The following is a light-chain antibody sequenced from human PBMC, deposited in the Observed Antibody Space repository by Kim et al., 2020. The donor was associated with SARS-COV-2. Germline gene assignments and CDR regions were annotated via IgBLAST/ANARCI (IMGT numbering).Light chain of an antibody. CDR2: GAS. J-gene: IGKJ1*01. V-gene: IGKV3-15*01. Sequence: VSPGERATLSCRAGQSVSGNLAWYQQKPGRAPRLIMYGASSRATGIPARFSGSGSGTEFSLTISSLQSEDFAVYYCQQYDNWPRTFGQGTKVDIK. CDR1: QSVSGN. CDR3: QQYDNWPRT.